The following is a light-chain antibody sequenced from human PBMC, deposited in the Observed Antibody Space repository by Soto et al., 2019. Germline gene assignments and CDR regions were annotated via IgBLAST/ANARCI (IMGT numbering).Light chain of an antibody. V-gene: IGKV1-5*01. CDR3: QQYNSYTRT. CDR1: QNIRNW. CDR2: DAS. J-gene: IGKJ1*01. Sequence: IQMTHPAATLSASLGDRVTITCLTSQNIRNWLAWYQQKPGKAPNPLIYDASSLKSGVPARFSGSGSGTEFTLTISSLQPDDFATYYCQQYNSYTRTFGQGTKVAIK.